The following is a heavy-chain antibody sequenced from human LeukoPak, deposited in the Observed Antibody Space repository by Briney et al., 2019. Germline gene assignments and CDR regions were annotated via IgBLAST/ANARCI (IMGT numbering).Heavy chain of an antibody. CDR2: ISSNGGST. V-gene: IGHV3-64*02. Sequence: HPGGSLRLSCAASGFTFSSYAMHWVRQAPGKGLGYVSAISSNGGSTYYTDSVKGRFTISRDNSKNTLYLQMGSLRAEDMAVYYCARPYYDSSGYYYYYSDCWGQGTLVTVSS. D-gene: IGHD3-22*01. CDR1: GFTFSSYA. J-gene: IGHJ4*02. CDR3: ARPYYDSSGYYYYYSDC.